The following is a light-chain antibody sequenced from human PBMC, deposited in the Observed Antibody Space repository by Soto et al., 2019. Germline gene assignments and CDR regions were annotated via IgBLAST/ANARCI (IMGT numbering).Light chain of an antibody. V-gene: IGKV1-9*01. CDR2: GAS. J-gene: IGKJ3*01. Sequence: IQLTQSPSSLSASVGDRVTITCRASQGISSCLAWYQQKPGKAPKLLIYGASTLQSGVPSRFSGSGSGTDFTLTICRLQPEDFATYYCQQLNSFPIPFGPGTKVDIK. CDR3: QQLNSFPIP. CDR1: QGISSC.